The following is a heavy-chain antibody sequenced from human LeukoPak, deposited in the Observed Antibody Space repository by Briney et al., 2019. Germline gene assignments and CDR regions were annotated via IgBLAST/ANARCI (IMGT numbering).Heavy chain of an antibody. CDR3: AKYYSGSPWYFDY. Sequence: GGSLRLSCAASGFTFNNYAMSWVHQAPGKGLEWVSSITDSGGSTYYADSVKGRFTISRDTSKNTLYLQMNSLRAEDTAVYYCAKYYSGSPWYFDYWGQGTLVTVSS. J-gene: IGHJ4*02. CDR2: ITDSGGST. D-gene: IGHD1-26*01. V-gene: IGHV3-23*01. CDR1: GFTFNNYA.